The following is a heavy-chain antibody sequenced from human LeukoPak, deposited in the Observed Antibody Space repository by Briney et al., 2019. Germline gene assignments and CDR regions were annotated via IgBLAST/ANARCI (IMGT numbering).Heavy chain of an antibody. CDR1: GGSFSGYY. J-gene: IGHJ3*02. V-gene: IGHV4-34*01. Sequence: SETLSLTCAVYGGSFSGYYWSWIRQPPGKGLEWIGEINHSGSTNYNPSLKSRVTISVDTSKNQFSLKLCSVTAADTAVYYCARIPPRSYCSGGSCYRNAFDIWGQGTMVTVSS. CDR2: INHSGST. D-gene: IGHD2-15*01. CDR3: ARIPPRSYCSGGSCYRNAFDI.